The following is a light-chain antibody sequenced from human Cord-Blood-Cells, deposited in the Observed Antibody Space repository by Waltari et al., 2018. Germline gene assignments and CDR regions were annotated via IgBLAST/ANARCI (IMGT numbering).Light chain of an antibody. CDR2: EGS. CDR3: CSYAGSSPWV. CDR1: SSDVGRYNL. V-gene: IGLV2-23*01. Sequence: QSALTQPASVSGSPGQSITISCTGTSSDVGRYNLVSWSQQHPGTAPKRMIYEGSKRPSGVSNRFSGSKSGNTASLTISGLQAEDEADYYCCSYAGSSPWVFGGGTKLTVL. J-gene: IGLJ3*02.